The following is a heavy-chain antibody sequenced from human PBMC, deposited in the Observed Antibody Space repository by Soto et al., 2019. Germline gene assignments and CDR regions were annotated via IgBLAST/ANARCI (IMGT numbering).Heavy chain of an antibody. D-gene: IGHD3-9*01. CDR1: GGTFSSYT. CDR2: IIPILGIA. V-gene: IGHV1-69*02. CDR3: ARGGNYDILTGYYSSGAFGI. Sequence: QVQLVQSGAEVKKPGSSVKVSCKASGGTFSSYTISWVRQAPGQGLEWMGRIIPILGIANYAQKFQGRVTITADKSTSTAYMELSSLRSEDTAVYYCARGGNYDILTGYYSSGAFGIWGQGTMVTVSS. J-gene: IGHJ3*02.